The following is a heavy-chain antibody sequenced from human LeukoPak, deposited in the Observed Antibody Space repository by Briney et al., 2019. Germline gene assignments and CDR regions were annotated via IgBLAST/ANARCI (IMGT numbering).Heavy chain of an antibody. J-gene: IGHJ3*02. CDR3: AREVMIVVVDAFDI. CDR1: GGSISSYY. Sequence: SGTLSLTCTVSGGSISSYYWSWIRQPPGKGLEWIGYIYHSGSTYYNPSLKSRVTISVDTSKNQFSLKLSSVTAADTAVYYCAREVMIVVVDAFDIWGQGTMVTVSS. CDR2: IYHSGST. V-gene: IGHV4-59*12. D-gene: IGHD3-22*01.